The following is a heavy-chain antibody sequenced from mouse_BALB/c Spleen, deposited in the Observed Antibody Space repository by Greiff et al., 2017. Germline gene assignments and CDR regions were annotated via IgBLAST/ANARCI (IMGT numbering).Heavy chain of an antibody. CDR3: AREGLGLRSLDY. CDR1: GYSITSDYA. Sequence: EVKLMESGPGLVKPSQSLSLTCTVTGYSITSDYAWNWIRQFPGNKLEWMGYISYSGSTSYNPSLKSRISITRDTSKNQFFLQLNSVTTEDTATYYCAREGLGLRSLDYWGQGTTLTVSS. J-gene: IGHJ2*01. CDR2: ISYSGST. V-gene: IGHV3-2*02. D-gene: IGHD3-1*01.